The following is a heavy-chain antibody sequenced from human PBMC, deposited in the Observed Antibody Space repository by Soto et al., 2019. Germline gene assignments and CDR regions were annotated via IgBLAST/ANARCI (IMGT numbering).Heavy chain of an antibody. Sequence: SETLSLTCSVSGGSISSGGYYWNWIRQHPGKGLEWIGYIYYSGSTYYNPSLKSRVAISVDTSKNQFSLKLSSVTAADTAVYYCARGGYYYDSSGYDREHYFDSWGQGTLVTVSS. CDR1: GGSISSGGYY. D-gene: IGHD3-22*01. CDR3: ARGGYYYDSSGYDREHYFDS. V-gene: IGHV4-31*03. J-gene: IGHJ4*02. CDR2: IYYSGST.